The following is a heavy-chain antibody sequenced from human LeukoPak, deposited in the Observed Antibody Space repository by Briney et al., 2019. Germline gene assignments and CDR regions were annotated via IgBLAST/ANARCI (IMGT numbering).Heavy chain of an antibody. Sequence: SETLSLTCTVSGGSISSGDYYWSWIRQPPGKGLEWIGYIYYSGSTYYNPSLKSRVTISVDTSKNQFSLKLSSVTAADTAVYYCAGDHFRDGYNLNYFDYWGQGTLVTVSS. J-gene: IGHJ4*02. CDR2: IYYSGST. CDR1: GGSISSGDYY. V-gene: IGHV4-30-4*01. D-gene: IGHD5-24*01. CDR3: AGDHFRDGYNLNYFDY.